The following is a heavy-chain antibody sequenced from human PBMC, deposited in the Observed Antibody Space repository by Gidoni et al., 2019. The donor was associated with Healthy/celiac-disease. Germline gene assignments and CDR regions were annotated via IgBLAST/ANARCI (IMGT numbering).Heavy chain of an antibody. V-gene: IGHV3-23*01. CDR1: EFTFSRYA. CDR2: ISGSGGST. D-gene: IGHD6-13*01. CDR3: ANNPGIAAAGL. J-gene: IGHJ4*02. Sequence: EVQLLDSGGGLVQPGGSLRLSCAASEFTFSRYAGCWARQAPGTGLAWVSAISGSGGSTYYADSVKGRFTISRDNSKNTLYLQMNSLRAEDTAVYYCANNPGIAAAGLWGQGTLVTVSS.